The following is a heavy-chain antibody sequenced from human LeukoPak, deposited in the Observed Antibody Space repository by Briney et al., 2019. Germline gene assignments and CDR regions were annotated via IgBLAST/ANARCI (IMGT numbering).Heavy chain of an antibody. D-gene: IGHD6-13*01. CDR3: ARAPTGSSSHY. V-gene: IGHV1-69*04. CDR2: IIPILGIA. Sequence: SVKVSCKASGGTFSSYAISWVRQAPGQGLERMGRIIPILGIANYAQKFQGRVTITADKSTSTAYMELSSLRSEDTAVYYCARAPTGSSSHYWGQGTLVTVSS. CDR1: GGTFSSYA. J-gene: IGHJ4*02.